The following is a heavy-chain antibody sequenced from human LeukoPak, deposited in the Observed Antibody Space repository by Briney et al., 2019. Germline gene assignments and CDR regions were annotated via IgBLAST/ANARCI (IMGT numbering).Heavy chain of an antibody. CDR1: GFTFSSYS. D-gene: IGHD5-18*01. CDR2: ISSSSSYI. Sequence: GGSLRLSCAASGFTFSSYSMNWVRQAPGKGLEWVSSISSSSSYIYYADSVKGRFTISRDNAKNSLYLQMNSLRAEDTAVYYCARDRGIQPDYGMDVWGQGTTVTVSS. V-gene: IGHV3-21*01. CDR3: ARDRGIQPDYGMDV. J-gene: IGHJ6*02.